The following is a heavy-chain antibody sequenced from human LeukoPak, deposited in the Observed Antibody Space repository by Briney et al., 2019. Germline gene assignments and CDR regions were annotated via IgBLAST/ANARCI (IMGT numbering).Heavy chain of an antibody. CDR1: GFTFSSYA. CDR2: ISYDGSNK. CDR3: ARDVASYGFDY. J-gene: IGHJ4*02. Sequence: GGSLRLSCAASGFTFSSYAMHWVRQAPGKGLEWVAVISYDGSNKYYADSVKGRFTISRDNSKNTLYLQMNSLRAEDTAVYYCARDVASYGFDYWGQGTLVTVSS. D-gene: IGHD5-18*01. V-gene: IGHV3-30*14.